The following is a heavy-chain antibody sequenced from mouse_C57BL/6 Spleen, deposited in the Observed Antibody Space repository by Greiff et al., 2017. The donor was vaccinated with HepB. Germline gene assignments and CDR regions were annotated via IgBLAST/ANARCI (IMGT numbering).Heavy chain of an antibody. V-gene: IGHV5-9-1*02. CDR2: ISSGGDYI. D-gene: IGHD1-1*01. J-gene: IGHJ1*03. Sequence: DVMLVESGEGLVKPGGSLKLSCAASGFTFSSYAMSWVRQTPEKRLEWVAYISSGGDYIYYADTVKGRFTISRDNARNTLYLQMSSLKSEDTAMYYCTRGPLYYYGSEDWYFDVWGTETTVTVSS. CDR1: GFTFSSYA. CDR3: TRGPLYYYGSEDWYFDV.